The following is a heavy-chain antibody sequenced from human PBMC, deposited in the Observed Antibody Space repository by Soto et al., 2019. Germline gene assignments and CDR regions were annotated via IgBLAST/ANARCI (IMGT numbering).Heavy chain of an antibody. CDR1: GGSISSSSYY. Sequence: SETLSLTCTVSGGSISSSSYYWGWIRQPPGKGLEWIGSIYYSGSTYYNPSLKSRVTISVDTSKNQFSLKLSSVTAADTAVYYCARYCRGGSCYDYYYDYWGQGTLVTVSS. V-gene: IGHV4-39*01. J-gene: IGHJ4*02. CDR2: IYYSGST. CDR3: ARYCRGGSCYDYYYDY. D-gene: IGHD2-15*01.